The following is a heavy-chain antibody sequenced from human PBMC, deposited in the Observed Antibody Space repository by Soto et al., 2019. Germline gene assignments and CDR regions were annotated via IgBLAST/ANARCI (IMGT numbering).Heavy chain of an antibody. CDR1: GFTFSTYS. V-gene: IGHV3-21*02. CDR2: ISSSSSHK. CDR3: ARLRSDAFDI. J-gene: IGHJ3*02. Sequence: EVQLVESGGGLVKPGGSLRLSCVGSGFTFSTYSINWVRQAPGKGLEWVSSISSSSSHKYSADSVRGRFTFSRDNANNSLYLQMNSLRVEDTAVYYCARLRSDAFDIWGQGTLVTVSS. D-gene: IGHD4-17*01.